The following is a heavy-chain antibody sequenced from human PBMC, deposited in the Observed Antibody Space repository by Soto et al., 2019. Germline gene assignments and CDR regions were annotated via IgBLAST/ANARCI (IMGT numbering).Heavy chain of an antibody. CDR2: IYYSGST. D-gene: IGHD6-19*01. Sequence: SETLSLTCTVSGGSISSYYWSWIRQPPGKGLEWIGYIYYSGSTNYNPSLKSRVTISVDTSKNQFSLKLSSVTAADTAVYYCARRETSSAEFQHWGQGTLVTVSS. CDR3: ARRETSSAEFQH. J-gene: IGHJ1*01. V-gene: IGHV4-59*01. CDR1: GGSISSYY.